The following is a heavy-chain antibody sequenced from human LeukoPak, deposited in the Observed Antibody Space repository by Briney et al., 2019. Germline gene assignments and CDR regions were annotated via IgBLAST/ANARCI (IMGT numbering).Heavy chain of an antibody. CDR3: TREILWFGELPDADAFDI. V-gene: IGHV3-49*03. D-gene: IGHD3-10*01. J-gene: IGHJ3*02. Sequence: GGSLRLSCTASGFTFGDYAMSWFRQAPGKGLEWVGFIRSKAYGGTTEYAASVKGRFTISRDDSKSIAYLQMNSLKTEDTAVYYCTREILWFGELPDADAFDIWGQGTMVTVSS. CDR1: GFTFGDYA. CDR2: IRSKAYGGTT.